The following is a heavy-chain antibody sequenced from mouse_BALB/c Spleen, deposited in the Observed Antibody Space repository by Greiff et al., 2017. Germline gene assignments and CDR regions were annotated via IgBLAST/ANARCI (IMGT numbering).Heavy chain of an antibody. J-gene: IGHJ2*01. CDR3: VRQLGPLDD. Sequence: EVKVEESGGGLVQPKGSLKLSCAASGFTFNTYAMNWVRQAPGKGLEWVARIRSKSNNYATYYADSVKDRFTISRDDSQSMLYLQMNNLKTEDTAMYYCVRQLGPLDDWGQGTTLTVSS. CDR1: GFTFNTYA. CDR2: IRSKSNNYAT. D-gene: IGHD3-1*01. V-gene: IGHV10-1*02.